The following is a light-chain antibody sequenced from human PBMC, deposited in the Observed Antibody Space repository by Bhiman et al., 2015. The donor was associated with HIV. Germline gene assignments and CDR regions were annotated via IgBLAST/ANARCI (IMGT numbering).Light chain of an antibody. Sequence: QSALTQPASVSGSPGQSISISCTGTTSDIGNYNYVSWYQQLPGKAPKLMIYDVTKRPSGVSNRLSGSKSGNTASLTISGLQAEDEGDYYCCSYAGTSTYVVFGGGTKLTVL. CDR1: TSDIGNYNY. CDR2: DVT. J-gene: IGLJ2*01. CDR3: CSYAGTSTYVV. V-gene: IGLV2-23*02.